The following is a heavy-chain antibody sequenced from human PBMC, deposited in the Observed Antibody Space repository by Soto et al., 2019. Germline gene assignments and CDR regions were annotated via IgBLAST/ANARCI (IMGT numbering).Heavy chain of an antibody. V-gene: IGHV4-31*03. J-gene: IGHJ5*02. CDR3: ARSVFP. CDR1: GGSISSGGYY. CDR2: IYYSGST. Sequence: QVQLQESGPGLVKPSQTLSLTCTVSGGSISSGGYYWNWIRQHPGKGLEWIGYIYYSGSTYYNPSLKSRVTIAVDTSKNLSSLKLSSVTAADAAGYYGARSVFPWGQGTLVTVSS.